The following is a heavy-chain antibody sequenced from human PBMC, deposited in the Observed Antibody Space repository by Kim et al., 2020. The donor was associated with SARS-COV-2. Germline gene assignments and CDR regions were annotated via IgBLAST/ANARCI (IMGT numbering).Heavy chain of an antibody. CDR2: I. Sequence: IYYADSVKGRFTITRENAKNSLYLQMNGLGAEDTDVYYWARDQSEGAFDYWGQGTLVTVSS. D-gene: IGHD1-26*01. J-gene: IGHJ4*02. V-gene: IGHV3-11*04. CDR3: ARDQSEGAFDY.